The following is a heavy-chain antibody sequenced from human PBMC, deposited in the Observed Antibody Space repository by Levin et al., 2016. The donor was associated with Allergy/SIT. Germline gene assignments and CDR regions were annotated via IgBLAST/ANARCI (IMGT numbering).Heavy chain of an antibody. CDR2: IHTSGST. D-gene: IGHD1-26*01. V-gene: IGHV4-4*07. J-gene: IGHJ4*02. Sequence: SETLSLTCTVSGGSIINDYWSWSRQPAGKGLEWIGRIHTSGSTNYNPSLKSRVTISVDTSKNHFSLKLNSVTAADTAVYFCAKGSGTYRPWGQGTLVTVSS. CDR3: AKGSGTYRP. CDR1: GGSIINDY.